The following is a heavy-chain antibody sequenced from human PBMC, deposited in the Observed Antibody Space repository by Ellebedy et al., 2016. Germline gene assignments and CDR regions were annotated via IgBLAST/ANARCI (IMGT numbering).Heavy chain of an antibody. CDR2: MYAGGRE. Sequence: GESLKISXAASGFSVTSNDMSWVRQAPGRGLQLVSLMYAGGREYYADSVKGRFSITRDKTMNRLYLHMSDLRAGDTALYYCVTKHDAAFHIWGQGTMVTVSS. D-gene: IGHD1-1*01. V-gene: IGHV3-53*01. J-gene: IGHJ3*02. CDR1: GFSVTSND. CDR3: VTKHDAAFHI.